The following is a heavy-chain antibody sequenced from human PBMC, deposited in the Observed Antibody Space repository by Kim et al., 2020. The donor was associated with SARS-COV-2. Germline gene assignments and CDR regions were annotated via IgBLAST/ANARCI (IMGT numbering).Heavy chain of an antibody. J-gene: IGHJ5*02. Sequence: GGSLRLSCAASGFTFSSYAMHWVRQAPGKGLEWVAVISYDGSNKYYADSVKGRFTISRDNSKNTLYLQMNSLRAEDTAGYYCARSGLAGTYANWFDPWGQGTLVTVSS. D-gene: IGHD6-13*01. CDR3: ARSGLAGTYANWFDP. V-gene: IGHV3-30*04. CDR1: GFTFSSYA. CDR2: ISYDGSNK.